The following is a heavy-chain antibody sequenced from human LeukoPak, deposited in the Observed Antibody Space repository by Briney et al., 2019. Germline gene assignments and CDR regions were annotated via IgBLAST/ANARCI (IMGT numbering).Heavy chain of an antibody. Sequence: PSETLSLTCTVSGGSISSGSYYWSWIRQPAGKGLEWIGRIYTSGSTNYNPSLKSRVTISVDTSKNPFSLKLSSVAAAETAVYYCARSPYSTYYYYYYMDVWGKGTTVTVSS. J-gene: IGHJ6*03. V-gene: IGHV4-61*02. CDR3: ARSPYSTYYYYYYMDV. CDR1: GGSISSGSYY. D-gene: IGHD4-11*01. CDR2: IYTSGST.